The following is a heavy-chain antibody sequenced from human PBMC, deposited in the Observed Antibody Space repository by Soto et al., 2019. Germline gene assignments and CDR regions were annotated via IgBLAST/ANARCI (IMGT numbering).Heavy chain of an antibody. CDR2: INAGNGNT. J-gene: IGHJ4*02. V-gene: IGHV1-3*01. CDR1: GYTFITYA. Sequence: ASVKVSCKASGYTFITYAMHWVRQAPGQRLEWMGWINAGNGNTKYSQKFQGRVSITRDTSASTAYMELSSLRSEDTAVYYCARGIIVGGWYPYYFDYWGQGTLVTVSS. CDR3: ARGIIVGGWYPYYFDY. D-gene: IGHD6-19*01.